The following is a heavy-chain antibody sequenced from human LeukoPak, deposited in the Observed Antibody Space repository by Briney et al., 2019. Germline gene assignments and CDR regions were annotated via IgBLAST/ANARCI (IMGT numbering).Heavy chain of an antibody. Sequence: QPGGSLRLSCAASGFTFSSYSMNWVRQAPGKGLEWVSYISSSSSTIYYADSVKGRFTISRDNSKNTLYLQMNSLRAEDTAVYYCAKDHCSSTSCYGDYWGQGTLVTVSS. CDR3: AKDHCSSTSCYGDY. J-gene: IGHJ4*02. CDR1: GFTFSSYS. CDR2: ISSSSSTI. D-gene: IGHD2-2*01. V-gene: IGHV3-48*01.